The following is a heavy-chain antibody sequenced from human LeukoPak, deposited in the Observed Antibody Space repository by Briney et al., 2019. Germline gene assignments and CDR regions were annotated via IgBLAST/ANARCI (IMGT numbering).Heavy chain of an antibody. D-gene: IGHD3-3*01. J-gene: IGHJ4*02. CDR3: ARGVDDFWSGYYEDY. Sequence: SVKVSCKASGGTFSSYAIGWVRQAPGQGLEWMGGIIPIFGTANYAQKFQGRVTITADESTSTAYMELSSLRSEDTAVYYCARGVDDFWSGYYEDYWGQGTLVTVSS. CDR2: IIPIFGTA. V-gene: IGHV1-69*01. CDR1: GGTFSSYA.